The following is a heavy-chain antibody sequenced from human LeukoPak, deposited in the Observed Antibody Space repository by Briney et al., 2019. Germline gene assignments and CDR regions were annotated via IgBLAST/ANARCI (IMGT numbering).Heavy chain of an antibody. Sequence: ASVKVSCKASGYTFTDYFIHWVRQAPGQGLEWMGWINPNSGGTKYAQKFQGRVTMTTDTSISTAYMEMSRLTSDDTAVYYCARDAHNGYEFHDWFDPWGQGALVTVSS. CDR2: INPNSGGT. CDR1: GYTFTDYF. CDR3: ARDAHNGYEFHDWFDP. D-gene: IGHD5-12*01. J-gene: IGHJ5*02. V-gene: IGHV1-2*02.